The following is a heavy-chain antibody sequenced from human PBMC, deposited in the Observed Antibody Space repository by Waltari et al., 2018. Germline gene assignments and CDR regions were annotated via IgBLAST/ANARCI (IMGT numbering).Heavy chain of an antibody. CDR2: IFHSGNT. D-gene: IGHD6-13*01. J-gene: IGHJ4*02. V-gene: IGHV4-38-2*01. Sequence: QVQLQESGPGLVKPSETLSLTCAVSGYSISSGSYWGWIRQPPGKGLEWIGSIFHSGNTYYNPSLKSRVTISVDTSKNQFSLKLSSVTAADTAVYYCARVGIAAAVVLDYWGQGTLVTVSS. CDR1: GYSISSGSY. CDR3: ARVGIAAAVVLDY.